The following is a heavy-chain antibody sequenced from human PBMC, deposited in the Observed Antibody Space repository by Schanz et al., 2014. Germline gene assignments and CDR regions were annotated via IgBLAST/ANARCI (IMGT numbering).Heavy chain of an antibody. CDR3: AQDMVENWFDS. Sequence: QVQLQESGPGLVKPSQTLSLTCTVSGGSISSGSYYWSWIRQPAGKGLEWIGRIYSPGSTNYNPSLKSRVTISKPTSKTHFSLKLPSVTAADTAVYYCAQDMVENWFDSWGQGTLVTVSS. CDR2: IYSPGST. J-gene: IGHJ5*01. D-gene: IGHD3-10*01. V-gene: IGHV4-61*02. CDR1: GGSISSGSYY.